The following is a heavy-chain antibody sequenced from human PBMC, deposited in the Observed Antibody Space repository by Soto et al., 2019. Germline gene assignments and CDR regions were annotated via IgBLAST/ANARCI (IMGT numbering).Heavy chain of an antibody. V-gene: IGHV1-18*01. CDR3: VRDSNEASFDY. CDR1: GYTFSSYG. Sequence: QGQLVQSGAEVKKPGASVKVSCKASGYTFSSYGINWVRQAPGQGLEWMGWISAYNGNTNYAQNLQGRVTMTTDTSTSTAYMELTSLRSDDTAVYYCVRDSNEASFDYWGQGTLVTVSS. CDR2: ISAYNGNT. J-gene: IGHJ4*02. D-gene: IGHD4-4*01.